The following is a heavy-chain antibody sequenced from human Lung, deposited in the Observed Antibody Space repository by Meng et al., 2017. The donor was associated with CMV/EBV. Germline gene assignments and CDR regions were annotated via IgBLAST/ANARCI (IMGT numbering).Heavy chain of an antibody. CDR1: GFTFSSYW. J-gene: IGHJ6*02. CDR3: ARDSASVGSGYYYYYGMDV. V-gene: IGHV3-7*01. CDR2: IKQDGSEK. D-gene: IGHD2-15*01. Sequence: GGSXRLXCAASGFTFSSYWMSWVRQAPGKGLEWVANIKQDGSEKYYVDSVKGRFTISRDNAKNSLYLQMNSLIAEDTAVYYCARDSASVGSGYYYYYGMDVWXQGTTVTVSS.